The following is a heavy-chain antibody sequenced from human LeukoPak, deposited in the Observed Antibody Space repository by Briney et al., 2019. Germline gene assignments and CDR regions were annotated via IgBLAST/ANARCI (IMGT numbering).Heavy chain of an antibody. CDR2: IYYSGST. D-gene: IGHD2-2*01. J-gene: IGHJ5*02. Sequence: SETLSLTCTVAGGSISIYYWSWIRQPPGKGLEWIGYIYYSGSTNYNPSLKSRVTISVDTSKNQFSLKLSSVTAADTAVYYCAGSYCSSTSCLNWFDPWGQGTLVTVSS. V-gene: IGHV4-59*01. CDR3: AGSYCSSTSCLNWFDP. CDR1: GGSISIYY.